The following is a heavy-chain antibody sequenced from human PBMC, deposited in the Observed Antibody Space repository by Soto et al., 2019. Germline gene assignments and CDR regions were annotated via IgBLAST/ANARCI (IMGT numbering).Heavy chain of an antibody. V-gene: IGHV4-59*08. CDR1: GGSISSYY. CDR2: IYYSGST. Sequence: SETLSLTCTVSGGSISSYYWSWIRQPPGKGLEWIGYIYYSGSTNYNPSLKSRVTISVDTSKNQFSLKLSSVTAADTAVYYCGGSGYCSGGSCYSIKVDYWGQGTLVTVSS. J-gene: IGHJ4*02. D-gene: IGHD2-15*01. CDR3: GGSGYCSGGSCYSIKVDY.